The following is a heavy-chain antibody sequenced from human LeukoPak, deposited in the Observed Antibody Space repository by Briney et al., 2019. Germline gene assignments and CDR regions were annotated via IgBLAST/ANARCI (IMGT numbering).Heavy chain of an antibody. J-gene: IGHJ6*02. Sequence: GGSLTLSCAASGFTFSSYWMRWVRQAPGKGLGWVSRINSDVGTTNYADCVKGRLTLYRHNAKKALSLQMHSLRAEDTAVYYCARAVNRVTNQYYYYYYGMDVWGQGTTVTVSS. D-gene: IGHD4-11*01. CDR3: ARAVNRVTNQYYYYYYGMDV. CDR2: INSDVGTT. V-gene: IGHV3-74*01. CDR1: GFTFSSYW.